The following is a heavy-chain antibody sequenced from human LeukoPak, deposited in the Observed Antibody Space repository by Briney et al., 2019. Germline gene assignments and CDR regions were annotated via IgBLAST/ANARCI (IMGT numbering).Heavy chain of an antibody. Sequence: GGSLRLSCAASGFTFSSYAMSWVRRAPGKGLEWVSVIYSGGSTYYADSVKGRLTISRDNSKNTLYLQINSLRAEDTAVYYRASSGRWVHQAPFDYWGQGTQVTVSS. CDR3: ASSGRWVHQAPFDY. D-gene: IGHD1-1*01. CDR2: IYSGGST. J-gene: IGHJ4*02. V-gene: IGHV3-66*01. CDR1: GFTFSSYA.